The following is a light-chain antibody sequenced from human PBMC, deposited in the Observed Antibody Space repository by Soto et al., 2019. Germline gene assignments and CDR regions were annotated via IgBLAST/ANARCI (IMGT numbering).Light chain of an antibody. V-gene: IGLV2-8*01. Sequence: QSALTQPPSASGSPGQSLTISCTGTSSDVGGYNFVSWYQQHPGKAPKLMIFEVSKRPSGVPDRFSGSKSGNTASLTVSGLRAEDEADYYCSSQAGRNTVVFGGGTKVTVL. CDR2: EVS. CDR3: SSQAGRNTVV. J-gene: IGLJ2*01. CDR1: SSDVGGYNF.